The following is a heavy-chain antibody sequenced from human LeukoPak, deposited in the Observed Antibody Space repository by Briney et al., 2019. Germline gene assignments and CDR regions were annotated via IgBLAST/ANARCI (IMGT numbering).Heavy chain of an antibody. CDR2: ISWNSGSI. V-gene: IGHV3-9*01. CDR3: AKGPPGYSGWYLDY. Sequence: GGSLRLSCAASGFTFDDYAMPWVRQAPGKGLEWVSGISWNSGSIGYADSVKGRFTISRDNAKNSLYLQMNSLRAEDTALYYCAKGPPGYSGWYLDYWGQGTLVTVSS. CDR1: GFTFDDYA. D-gene: IGHD6-19*01. J-gene: IGHJ4*02.